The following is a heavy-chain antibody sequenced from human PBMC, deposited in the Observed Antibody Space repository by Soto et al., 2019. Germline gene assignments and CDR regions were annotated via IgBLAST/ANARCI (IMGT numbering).Heavy chain of an antibody. J-gene: IGHJ4*02. Sequence: SETLSLTCTVSGGSISSANYYWGWIRHPPGKGLEWIATIYYTGSTYYNPSLKSRVTISVDTSKNHFSLKLTSVTAADTAVYYCARLWFAELFYFHYWGPGTLVTVSS. CDR1: GGSISSANYY. V-gene: IGHV4-39*02. D-gene: IGHD3-10*01. CDR2: IYYTGST. CDR3: ARLWFAELFYFHY.